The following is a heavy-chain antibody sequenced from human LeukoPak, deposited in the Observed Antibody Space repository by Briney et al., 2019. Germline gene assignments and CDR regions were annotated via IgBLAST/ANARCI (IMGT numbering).Heavy chain of an antibody. CDR3: ARGNTAVAPRYMDV. Sequence: ASVKVSCKASGYTFTGYYMHWVRQAPGQGLEWMGRINPNSGGTNYAQKFQGRVTMTRDTSISTAYMELSRLRSDDTAVYYCARGNTAVAPRYMDVWGKGTTVTVSS. CDR1: GYTFTGYY. J-gene: IGHJ6*03. CDR2: INPNSGGT. V-gene: IGHV1-2*06. D-gene: IGHD5-18*01.